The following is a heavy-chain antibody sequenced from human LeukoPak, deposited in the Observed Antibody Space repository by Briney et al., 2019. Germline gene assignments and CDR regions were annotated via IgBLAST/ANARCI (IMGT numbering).Heavy chain of an antibody. CDR1: GGSISSYY. D-gene: IGHD3-3*01. V-gene: IGHV4-59*12. Sequence: SETLSLTCTVSGGSISSYYWSWIRQPPGKGLEWIGYIYYSGSTNYNPSPKSRVTISVDTSKNQFSLKLSSVTAADTAVYYCARGRGITIFGVVIKSGMDVWGQGTTVTVSS. CDR3: ARGRGITIFGVVIKSGMDV. J-gene: IGHJ6*02. CDR2: IYYSGST.